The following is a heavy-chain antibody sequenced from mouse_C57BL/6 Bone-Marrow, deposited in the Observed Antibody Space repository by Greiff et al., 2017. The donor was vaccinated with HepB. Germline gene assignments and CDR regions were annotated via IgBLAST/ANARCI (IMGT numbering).Heavy chain of an antibody. CDR2: ILPGSGST. Sequence: QVQLQQSGAELMKPGASVKLSCKATGYTFTGYWIEWVKQRPGHGLEWIGEILPGSGSTNYNAKFKGKATFTADTSSNTAYMQLSSLTTEDSAIYYCASLYYGSSWFAYWGQGTLVTVSA. V-gene: IGHV1-9*01. D-gene: IGHD1-1*01. CDR1: GYTFTGYW. J-gene: IGHJ3*01. CDR3: ASLYYGSSWFAY.